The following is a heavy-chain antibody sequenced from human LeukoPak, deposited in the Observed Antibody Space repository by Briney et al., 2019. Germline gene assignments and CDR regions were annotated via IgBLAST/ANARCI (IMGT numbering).Heavy chain of an antibody. Sequence: SETLSLTCTVSGGSISSGGYYWSWIRQPPGKGLEWIGYIYHSGSTYYNPSLKSRVTISVDRSKNQFSLKLSSVTAADTAVYYCARHPSYSSSSGPRFDYWGQGTLVTVSS. CDR1: GGSISSGGYY. D-gene: IGHD6-6*01. V-gene: IGHV4-30-2*01. J-gene: IGHJ4*02. CDR2: IYHSGST. CDR3: ARHPSYSSSSGPRFDY.